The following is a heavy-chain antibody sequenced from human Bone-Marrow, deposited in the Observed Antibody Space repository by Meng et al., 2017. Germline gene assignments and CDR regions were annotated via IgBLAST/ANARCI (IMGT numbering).Heavy chain of an antibody. CDR3: ARELEYCGGDCYWGAFDI. CDR2: ISYDGSNK. J-gene: IGHJ3*02. D-gene: IGHD2-21*02. V-gene: IGHV3-30*04. Sequence: GESLKISCAASGFTFSSYAMHWVRQAPGKGLEWVAVISYDGSNKYYADSVKGRFTISRDNAKNSLYLQMNSLRAEDTAVYYCARELEYCGGDCYWGAFDIWGQGTMVTVSS. CDR1: GFTFSSYA.